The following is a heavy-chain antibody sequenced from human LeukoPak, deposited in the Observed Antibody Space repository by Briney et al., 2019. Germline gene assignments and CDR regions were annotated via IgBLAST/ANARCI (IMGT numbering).Heavy chain of an antibody. J-gene: IGHJ4*02. CDR2: ISSSMISI. CDR3: ARVYDVLTGGFDH. Sequence: TGGSLRLSCASSGFTFRRYDMNWVRQAPGKGLEWVSFISSSMISIYYADSVQGRFTISRDNARNILYLQMNSLRAEDTAVYYCARVYDVLTGGFDHWGQGALVTVSS. CDR1: GFTFRRYD. D-gene: IGHD3-9*01. V-gene: IGHV3-21*01.